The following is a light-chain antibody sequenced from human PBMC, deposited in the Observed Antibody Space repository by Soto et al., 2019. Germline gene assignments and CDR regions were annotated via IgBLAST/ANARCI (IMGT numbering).Light chain of an antibody. CDR3: QSYDSNRSVV. J-gene: IGLJ2*01. V-gene: IGLV1-40*01. CDR2: GNS. CDR1: SSNIGTGYD. Sequence: QSVLTQPPSVSGAPGQRVTISCTGSSSNIGTGYDVHWYQQLPGTAPKLLIYGNSNRPSGVPDLFSGSKSGTSASLAITGLQAEEEADYYSQSYDSNRSVVFGGGTKLTVL.